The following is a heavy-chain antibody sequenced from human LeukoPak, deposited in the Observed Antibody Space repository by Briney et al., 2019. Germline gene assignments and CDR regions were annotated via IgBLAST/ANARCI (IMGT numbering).Heavy chain of an antibody. CDR2: ISGSGGST. D-gene: IGHD1-26*01. CDR1: GFTFSSYA. Sequence: PGGSLRLSCAASGFTFSSYAMSWVRQAPGKGLEWVSAISGSGGSTYYADSVKGRFTISRDNSKNTLYLQMNSLRAEDTAVYYCAKIDGGGYYGGANYWGQGTLVTVSS. J-gene: IGHJ4*02. V-gene: IGHV3-23*01. CDR3: AKIDGGGYYGGANY.